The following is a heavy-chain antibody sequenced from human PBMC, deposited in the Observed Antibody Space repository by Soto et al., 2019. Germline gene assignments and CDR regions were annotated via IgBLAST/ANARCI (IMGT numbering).Heavy chain of an antibody. CDR2: INPNSGGT. CDR1: GYTFTVYY. D-gene: IGHD6-13*01. CDR3: ARVWQQLRFDP. J-gene: IGHJ5*02. V-gene: IGHV1-2*02. Sequence: ASVKVSCKASGYTFTVYYMHCVVQAPLQGRDWMGWINPNSGGTNYAQKFRGRVTMTRDTSISTAYMELSRLRSDDTAVYYCARVWQQLRFDPWGQGTLVTVSS.